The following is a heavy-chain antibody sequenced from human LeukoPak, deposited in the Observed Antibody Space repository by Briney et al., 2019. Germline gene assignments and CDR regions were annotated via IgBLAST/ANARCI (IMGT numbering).Heavy chain of an antibody. CDR1: GGSINSHY. J-gene: IGHJ4*02. D-gene: IGHD6-19*01. Sequence: SETLSLTCAVSGGSINSHYWGWIRQPPGKGLQWIGDIFYTGKNNYNPSLKSRVTISLDTSKDHLSLHLTSVLAADTAVYYCVRRDPGWNYFDYWGQGILVTVSS. CDR3: VRRDPGWNYFDY. V-gene: IGHV4-59*08. CDR2: IFYTGKN.